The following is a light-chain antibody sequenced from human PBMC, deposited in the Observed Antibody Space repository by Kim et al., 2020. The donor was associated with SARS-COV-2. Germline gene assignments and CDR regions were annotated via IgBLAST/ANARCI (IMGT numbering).Light chain of an antibody. CDR3: NSRDNNDNVL. J-gene: IGLJ2*01. Sequence: VAWGQTVSSTGKGDSLRTYYPTWFQQKPGQAPIVVFYDKNNRPSGIPDRFSGSSSGNTAFLTITATQAGDEADYYCNSRDNNDNVLFGGGTRLTVL. V-gene: IGLV3-19*01. CDR2: DKN. CDR1: SLRTYY.